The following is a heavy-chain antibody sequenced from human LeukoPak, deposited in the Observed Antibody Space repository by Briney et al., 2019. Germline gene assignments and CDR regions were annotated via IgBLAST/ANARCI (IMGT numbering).Heavy chain of an antibody. J-gene: IGHJ5*02. CDR1: GFTFSSYS. Sequence: PGGSLRLSCAASGFTFSSYSMNWVRQAPGKGLEWVSSISSSSSYIHYADSVKGRFTISRDNAKNSLYLQMNSLRAEDTAVYYCARDGRGYYDFWSAPANWFDPWGQGTLVTVSS. CDR3: ARDGRGYYDFWSAPANWFDP. CDR2: ISSSSSYI. V-gene: IGHV3-21*01. D-gene: IGHD3-3*01.